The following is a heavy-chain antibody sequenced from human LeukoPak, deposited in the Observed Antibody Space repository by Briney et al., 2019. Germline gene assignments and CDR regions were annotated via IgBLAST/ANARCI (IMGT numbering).Heavy chain of an antibody. J-gene: IGHJ4*02. V-gene: IGHV4-39*01. Sequence: SETLSLTCTVSGGSISSTSYYWGWIRQPPGKGLEWIGSIYYSGSTYYNPSLKSRVTISVDTSKNQFSLKLSSVTAADTAVYYCARYIAARPGSTYYFDYWGQGTLVTVSS. CDR3: ARYIAARPGSTYYFDY. CDR1: GGSISSTSYY. D-gene: IGHD6-6*01. CDR2: IYYSGST.